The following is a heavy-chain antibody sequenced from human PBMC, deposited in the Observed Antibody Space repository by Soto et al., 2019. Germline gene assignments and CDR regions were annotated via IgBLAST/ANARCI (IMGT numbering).Heavy chain of an antibody. J-gene: IGHJ4*02. CDR1: VFSFIDYA. Sequence: WWSLRLSCASSVFSFIDYAMSWVRQAPGKGLEWVSVISESGGNTHYADSVRGRFTVSRDNSKNSLSLRMNSLRDEDTAVYFCAKRSPYSSGWYSPIFDYWGQGALVTVSS. D-gene: IGHD6-13*01. V-gene: IGHV3-23*01. CDR2: ISESGGNT. CDR3: AKRSPYSSGWYSPIFDY.